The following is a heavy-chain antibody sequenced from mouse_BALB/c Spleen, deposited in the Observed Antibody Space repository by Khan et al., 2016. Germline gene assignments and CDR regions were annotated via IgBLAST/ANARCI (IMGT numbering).Heavy chain of an antibody. Sequence: EVELVESGGDLVQPGGSRKLSCAASGFTFSGFGMHWVRQAPEKGLEWVAYITSGSTNIYYADTVKGRFTISRDNPKNTLFLQMTSLRSEDTAMYYCARMGVSYAMDYGGQGTSVTVSS. CDR2: ITSGSTNI. V-gene: IGHV5-17*02. CDR3: ARMGVSYAMDY. J-gene: IGHJ4*01. CDR1: GFTFSGFG.